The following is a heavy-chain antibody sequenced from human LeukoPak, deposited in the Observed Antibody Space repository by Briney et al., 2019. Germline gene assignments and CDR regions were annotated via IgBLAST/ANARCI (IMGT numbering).Heavy chain of an antibody. D-gene: IGHD3-10*01. CDR1: GGSISSGGYY. CDR2: IYYSGST. Sequence: SGTLSLTCTVSGGSISSGGYYWSWIRQPPGKGLEWIGYIYYSGSTNYNPSLKSRVTISVDTSKNQFSLKLSSVTAADTAVYYCARHVGNYYGADPVDYWGQGTLVTVSS. J-gene: IGHJ4*02. CDR3: ARHVGNYYGADPVDY. V-gene: IGHV4-61*08.